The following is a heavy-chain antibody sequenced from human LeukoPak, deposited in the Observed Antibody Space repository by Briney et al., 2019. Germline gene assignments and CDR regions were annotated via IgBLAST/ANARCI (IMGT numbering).Heavy chain of an antibody. CDR1: GGSISGHY. D-gene: IGHD1-1*01. V-gene: IGHV4-59*08. CDR3: ARRQTGTSYFDY. Sequence: SETLSLTCTVSGGSISGHYWSWIRQPPGKGLEWIGYIYYSGSTNYNPSLKSRVTLSVDTSKNQFSLNLSSVTAADTAVYYCARRQTGTSYFDYWGQGTLVTVSS. J-gene: IGHJ4*02. CDR2: IYYSGST.